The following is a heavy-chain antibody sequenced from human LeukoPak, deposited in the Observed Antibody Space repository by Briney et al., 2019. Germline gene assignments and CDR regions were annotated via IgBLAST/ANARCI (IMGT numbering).Heavy chain of an antibody. CDR1: GYTLSELS. J-gene: IGHJ3*02. CDR3: ATGISKPNYDVSGYSDAFDI. V-gene: IGHV1-24*01. Sequence: ASVKVSCKVSGYTLSELSMHWVRQAPGKGLEWMGGFDPEDVETMYAQKFQGRVTMIEDTSTDTAYMELSSLRSEDTAVYYCATGISKPNYDVSGYSDAFDIWGQGTMVTVYS. CDR2: FDPEDVET. D-gene: IGHD3-22*01.